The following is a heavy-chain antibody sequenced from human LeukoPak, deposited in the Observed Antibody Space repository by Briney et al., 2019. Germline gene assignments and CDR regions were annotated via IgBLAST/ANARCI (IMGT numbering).Heavy chain of an antibody. D-gene: IGHD3-22*01. CDR2: IYHSGST. J-gene: IGHJ4*02. V-gene: IGHV4-30-2*01. CDR1: GGSISSGGYS. Sequence: PSQTLSLTCAVSGGSISSGGYSWSWIRQPPGKGPEWIGYIYHSGSTYYNPSLKSRVTISVDRSKNQFSLKLSSVTAADTAVYYCARALTSGDSSGYYYDYWGQGTLVTVSS. CDR3: ARALTSGDSSGYYYDY.